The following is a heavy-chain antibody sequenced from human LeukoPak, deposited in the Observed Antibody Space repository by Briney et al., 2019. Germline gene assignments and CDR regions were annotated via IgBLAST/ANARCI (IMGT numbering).Heavy chain of an antibody. CDR3: ARRGSGWYPFDY. CDR1: GGSISSGGYS. D-gene: IGHD6-19*01. V-gene: IGHV4-30-2*01. Sequence: SETLSLTCAVSGGSISSGGYSWSWIRQPPGKGLEWIGYIYHSGSTYYNPSLKSRVTISVDRSKNQFSLKLSSVTAADTAVYYCARRGSGWYPFDYWGQGTLVTVSS. CDR2: IYHSGST. J-gene: IGHJ4*02.